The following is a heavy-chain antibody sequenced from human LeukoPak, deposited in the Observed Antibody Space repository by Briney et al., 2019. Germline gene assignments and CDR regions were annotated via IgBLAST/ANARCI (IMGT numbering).Heavy chain of an antibody. CDR1: GGTFSSYA. V-gene: IGHV1-69*01. D-gene: IGHD3-16*01. CDR3: AGGGVYYYYYMDV. Sequence: ASVKVSCKASGGTFSSYAISWVRQAPGQGLEWMGGIIPIFGTANYAQKFQGRVTITADESTSTAYMELSSLRSEDTAVYYCAGGGVYYYYYMDVWGKGTTVTVSS. J-gene: IGHJ6*03. CDR2: IIPIFGTA.